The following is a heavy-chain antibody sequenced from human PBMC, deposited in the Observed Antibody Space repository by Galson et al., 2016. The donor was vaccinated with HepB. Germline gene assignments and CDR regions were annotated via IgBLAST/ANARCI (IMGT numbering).Heavy chain of an antibody. CDR3: AKSTPPGSDAFDT. J-gene: IGHJ3*02. Sequence: SCKASGGTFSTYAFSWVRQAPGQGLEWMGGTMAIFRSVNYAQKFRGRVTIIADESTLTVYMELSGLTFEDTAVYYCAKSTPPGSDAFDTWGQGTMVTVSS. CDR2: TMAIFRSV. CDR1: GGTFSTYA. D-gene: IGHD2-15*01. V-gene: IGHV1-69*01.